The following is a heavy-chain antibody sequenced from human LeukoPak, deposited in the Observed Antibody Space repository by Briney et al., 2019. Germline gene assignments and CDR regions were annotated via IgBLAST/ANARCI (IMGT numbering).Heavy chain of an antibody. D-gene: IGHD6-19*01. J-gene: IGHJ4*02. V-gene: IGHV3-53*01. Sequence: HPGGSLRLSCAASGFTVSSNYMSWVRQAPGKGLEWVAVIYSGGSTYYADSVKGRFTISRDNSKNTLYLQMNSLRAEDTAVYYCARRRPSKYSSGWYFVYWGQGTLVTVSS. CDR1: GFTVSSNY. CDR2: IYSGGST. CDR3: ARRRPSKYSSGWYFVY.